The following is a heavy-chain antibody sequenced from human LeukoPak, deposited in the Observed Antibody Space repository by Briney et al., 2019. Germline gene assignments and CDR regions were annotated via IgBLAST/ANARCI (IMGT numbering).Heavy chain of an antibody. CDR1: GYTFTSYY. CDR2: INPSGGST. J-gene: IGHJ3*02. V-gene: IGHV1-46*01. CDR3: AREDAMIVKGGAFDI. D-gene: IGHD3-22*01. Sequence: ASVKVSCKASGYTFTSYYMHWVRQAPGQGLEWMGIINPSGGSTSYAQKFQGRVTMTTDTSTSTAYMELRSLRSDDTAVYYCAREDAMIVKGGAFDIWGQGTMVTVSS.